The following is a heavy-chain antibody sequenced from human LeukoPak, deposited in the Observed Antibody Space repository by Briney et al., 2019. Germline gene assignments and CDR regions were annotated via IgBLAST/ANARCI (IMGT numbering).Heavy chain of an antibody. Sequence: GASVKVSCKASGYTFTGYYMHWVRQAPGQGLEWMGWMNPNSGNTGYAQKFQGRVTMTRNTSISTAYMELSSLRSEDTAVYYCAREGVYCSSTSCYGFGWFDPWGQGTLVTVSS. CDR2: MNPNSGNT. CDR1: GYTFTGYY. J-gene: IGHJ5*02. V-gene: IGHV1-8*02. CDR3: AREGVYCSSTSCYGFGWFDP. D-gene: IGHD2-2*01.